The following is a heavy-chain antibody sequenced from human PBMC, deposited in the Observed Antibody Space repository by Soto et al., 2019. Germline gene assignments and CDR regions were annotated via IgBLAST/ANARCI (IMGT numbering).Heavy chain of an antibody. CDR2: IYYSGST. CDR3: ARVTVAAMVTYYFDY. J-gene: IGHJ4*02. Sequence: SETLSLTCTVSGGSISSYYWSWIRQPPGKGLEWIGYIYYSGSTNYNPSLKSRVTISVDTSRNQFSLKLSSVTAADTAVYYCARVTVAAMVTYYFDYWGQGTLVTVSS. CDR1: GGSISSYY. D-gene: IGHD5-18*01. V-gene: IGHV4-59*01.